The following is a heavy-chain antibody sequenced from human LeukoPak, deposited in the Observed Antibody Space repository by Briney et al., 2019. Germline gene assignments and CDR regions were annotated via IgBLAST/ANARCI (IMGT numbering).Heavy chain of an antibody. Sequence: SETLSLTCSVSGGSISYYYWSWIRQPPGKGLEWIGYIYYSGSTNYNPSLKSRVTMSVDTSKNQFSLRLSSVTAADTAVYYCARDRYCSSTSCFGNYYYYMDVWGKGTTVTVSS. J-gene: IGHJ6*03. V-gene: IGHV4-59*01. CDR1: GGSISYYY. CDR2: IYYSGST. D-gene: IGHD2-2*01. CDR3: ARDRYCSSTSCFGNYYYYMDV.